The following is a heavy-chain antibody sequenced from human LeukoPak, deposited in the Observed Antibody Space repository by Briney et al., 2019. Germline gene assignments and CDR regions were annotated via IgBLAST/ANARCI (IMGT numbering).Heavy chain of an antibody. D-gene: IGHD5-24*01. V-gene: IGHV3-7*01. CDR3: ARVAATMEFFDY. J-gene: IGHJ4*02. CDR2: IKQDGSEK. CDR1: GFTFSSYW. Sequence: GGSLRLSCAASGFTFSSYWMSWVRQAPGKGLEWVANIKQDGSEKYYVDSVKGRFTISGDNAKNSLFLQLTSLRTEDTAVYYCARVAATMEFFDYWGQGTLVTVSS.